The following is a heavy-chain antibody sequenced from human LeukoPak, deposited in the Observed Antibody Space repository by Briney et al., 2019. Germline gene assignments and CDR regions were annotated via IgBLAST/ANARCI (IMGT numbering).Heavy chain of an antibody. CDR3: ARGGHYDSRGYYFDY. V-gene: IGHV3-66*01. J-gene: IGHJ4*02. CDR1: GFSVNNNY. Sequence: GGSLRLSCTASGFSVNNNYISWVRQAPGRGLEWVSVIYSGDTTFYADSVKDRFTISRDNSKNTVYLQMNNLRGEDTAMYYCARGGHYDSRGYYFDYWGQGTLVTVSS. CDR2: IYSGDTT. D-gene: IGHD3-22*01.